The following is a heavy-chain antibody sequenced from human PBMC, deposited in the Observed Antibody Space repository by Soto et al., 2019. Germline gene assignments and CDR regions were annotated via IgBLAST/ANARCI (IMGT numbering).Heavy chain of an antibody. CDR1: GYTFTSYD. CDR2: MNPNSGNT. V-gene: IGHV1-8*01. J-gene: IGHJ3*02. CDR3: ASFDRGYCSGGSCPPRPNDAFDI. D-gene: IGHD2-15*01. Sequence: ASVKVSCKASGYTFTSYDINWVRQATGQGLEWMGWMNPNSGNTGYAQKFQGRVTMTRNTSISTAYMELSSLRSEDTAVYYCASFDRGYCSGGSCPPRPNDAFDIWGQGTMVTVSS.